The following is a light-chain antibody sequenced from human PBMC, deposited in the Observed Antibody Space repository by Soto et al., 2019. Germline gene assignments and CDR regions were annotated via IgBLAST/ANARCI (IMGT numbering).Light chain of an antibody. Sequence: VVFTQSPGTLSVSPGERATLSCRASQSVSSNLAWYQQKPGQAPRLLIYDASNRATGIPARLSGSGSGTDFTLTISSLEPEDFAVYYCQQRSNWPPLTFGGGTKVDIK. CDR1: QSVSSN. CDR2: DAS. J-gene: IGKJ4*01. CDR3: QQRSNWPPLT. V-gene: IGKV3-11*01.